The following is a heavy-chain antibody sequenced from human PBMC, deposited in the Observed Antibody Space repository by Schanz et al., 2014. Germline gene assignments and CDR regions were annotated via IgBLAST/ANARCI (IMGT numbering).Heavy chain of an antibody. V-gene: IGHV1-18*01. CDR1: AGTFSSYT. J-gene: IGHJ6*02. CDR3: VRDAGWAFGDYHGMDV. Sequence: QVQLVQSGAEVMKPGSSVKVSCKASAGTFSSYTINWVRQAPGQGLEWMGWISGYNGDTNYAPKFQDRVTMTTDTSTGITSLELRNLKSDDTAVYYCVRDAGWAFGDYHGMDVWGQGTSVTVSS. D-gene: IGHD3-10*01. CDR2: ISGYNGDT.